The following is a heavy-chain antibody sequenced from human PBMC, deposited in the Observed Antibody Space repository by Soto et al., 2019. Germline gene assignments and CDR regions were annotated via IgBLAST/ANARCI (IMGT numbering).Heavy chain of an antibody. CDR3: AKGEPWYSGSSGRLAY. D-gene: IGHD1-26*01. V-gene: IGHV3-30*18. CDR1: GFTFSSYG. J-gene: IGHJ4*02. Sequence: PGGSLRLSCAASGFTFSSYGMHWVRQAPGKGLEWVAVISYDGSNKYYADSVKGRSTISRDNSKNTLYLQMNSLRAEDTAAYYCAKGEPWYSGSSGRLAYWGQGTLVTVSS. CDR2: ISYDGSNK.